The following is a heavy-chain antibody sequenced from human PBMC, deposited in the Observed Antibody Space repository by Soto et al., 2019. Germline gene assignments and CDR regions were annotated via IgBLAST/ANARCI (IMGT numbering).Heavy chain of an antibody. J-gene: IGHJ6*02. CDR1: GFTFSSYW. D-gene: IGHD3-9*01. Sequence: PGGSLRLSCAASGFTFSSYWMHWVRQAPGKGLVWVSRINSDGSSTSYADSVKGRFTISRDNAKNTLYLQMNSLRAEDTAVYYCARDLERYFDWLGALYYYYGMDVWGQGTTVTVSS. CDR2: INSDGSST. V-gene: IGHV3-74*01. CDR3: ARDLERYFDWLGALYYYYGMDV.